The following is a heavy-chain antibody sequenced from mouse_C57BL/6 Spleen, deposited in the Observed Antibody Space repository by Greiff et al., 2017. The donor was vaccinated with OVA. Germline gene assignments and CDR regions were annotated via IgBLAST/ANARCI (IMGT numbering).Heavy chain of an antibody. CDR1: GYTFTSYG. D-gene: IGHD1-1*01. Sequence: VHVKQSGAELVRPGSSVKMSCKTSGYTFTSYGINWVKQRPGQGLEWIGYIYIGNGYTEYNEKFKGKATLTSDTSSSTAYMQLSSLTSEDSASYFCARGVYYGSRERVFDYWGQGTTLTVSS. J-gene: IGHJ2*01. CDR2: IYIGNGYT. V-gene: IGHV1-58*01. CDR3: ARGVYYGSRERVFDY.